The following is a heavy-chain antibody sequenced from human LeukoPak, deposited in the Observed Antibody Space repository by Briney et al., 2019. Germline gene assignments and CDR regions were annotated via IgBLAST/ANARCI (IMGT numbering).Heavy chain of an antibody. CDR3: ARSGGSYIWFDP. J-gene: IGHJ5*02. CDR2: INHSGST. V-gene: IGHV4-34*01. D-gene: IGHD2-15*01. CDR1: GGSFSGYY. Sequence: SETLSLTCAVYGGSFSGYYWSWIHQPPGKGLEWIGEINHSGSTNYNPSLKSRVTISVDTSKNQFSLKLSSVTAADTAVYYCARSGGSYIWFDPWGQGTLVTVSS.